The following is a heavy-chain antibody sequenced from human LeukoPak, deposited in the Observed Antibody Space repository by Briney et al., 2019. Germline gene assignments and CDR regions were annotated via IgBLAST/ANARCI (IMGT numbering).Heavy chain of an antibody. CDR3: ARDMAGYSYGHYDY. CDR1: GGSISSYY. Sequence: SETLSLTCTVSGGSISSYYWSWIRQPPGKGLEWIGYIYYSGSTNYNPSLKSRVTISVDKSKNHFSLRLTSVTAADTAVYYCARDMAGYSYGHYDYWGQGTLVTVSS. J-gene: IGHJ4*02. V-gene: IGHV4-59*12. CDR2: IYYSGST. D-gene: IGHD5-18*01.